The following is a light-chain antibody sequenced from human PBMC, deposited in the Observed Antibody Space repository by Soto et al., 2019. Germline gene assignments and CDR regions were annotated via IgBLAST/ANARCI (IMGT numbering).Light chain of an antibody. Sequence: QSALTQPASVSGSPGQSITISCTGTSSDVGGYNFVSWYQQDPGKAPKLMIFEVTNRPSGVSNRFSGSKSGNTASLTISWLQAENESNYYCSSYTSSSTNVFGTGPKLTVL. CDR2: EVT. CDR1: SSDVGGYNF. J-gene: IGLJ1*01. CDR3: SSYTSSSTNV. V-gene: IGLV2-14*01.